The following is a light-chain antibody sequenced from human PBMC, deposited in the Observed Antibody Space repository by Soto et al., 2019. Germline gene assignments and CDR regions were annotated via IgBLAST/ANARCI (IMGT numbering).Light chain of an antibody. CDR3: AAWDDSLNALV. CDR2: SNN. CDR1: SSNIGSNT. V-gene: IGLV1-44*01. Sequence: QAVVTQPPSASGTPGQRVTISCSGSSSNIGSNTVNWYQQLPGTAPKLLIYSNNQRPSGVPDRFSGSKSGTSVSLAISGLQSEDEADYYCAAWDDSLNALVFSGGTKLTVL. J-gene: IGLJ2*01.